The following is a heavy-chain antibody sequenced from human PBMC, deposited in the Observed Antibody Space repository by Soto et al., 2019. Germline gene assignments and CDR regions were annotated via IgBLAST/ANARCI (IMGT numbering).Heavy chain of an antibody. CDR3: ARHLEGLRFLEWLSPLDY. J-gene: IGHJ4*02. V-gene: IGHV4-59*08. D-gene: IGHD3-3*01. Sequence: SETLSLTCTVSGGSISSYYWSWIRQPPGKGLEWIGYIYYSGSTNYNPSLKSRVTISVDTSKNQFSLKLSSVTAADTAVYYCARHLEGLRFLEWLSPLDYWGQGTLVTVSS. CDR2: IYYSGST. CDR1: GGSISSYY.